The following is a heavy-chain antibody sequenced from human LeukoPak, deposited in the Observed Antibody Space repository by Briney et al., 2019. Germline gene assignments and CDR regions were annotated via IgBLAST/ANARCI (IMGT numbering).Heavy chain of an antibody. J-gene: IGHJ4*02. V-gene: IGHV4-39*01. CDR1: GFTFSSYA. CDR3: ARLPGGYDILTGYYFRYYFDY. Sequence: PGGSLRLSCAASGFTFSSYAMSWVRQPPGKGLEWIGSIYYSGSTYYNPSLKSGVTISVDTSKNQFSLKLSSVTAADTAVYYCARLPGGYDILTGYYFRYYFDYWGQGTLVTVSS. CDR2: IYYSGST. D-gene: IGHD3-9*01.